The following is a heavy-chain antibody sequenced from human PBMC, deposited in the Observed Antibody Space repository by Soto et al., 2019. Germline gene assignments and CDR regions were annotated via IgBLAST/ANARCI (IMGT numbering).Heavy chain of an antibody. CDR2: TSYSGST. J-gene: IGHJ6*03. CDR1: GGSISRYY. V-gene: IGHV4-59*08. D-gene: IGHD4-4*01. Sequence: QVQLQESGPGLVKPSETLSLTCTVSGGSISRYYWSWIRQPPGKGLEWIGYTSYSGSTNYNPSLNRLGSMSLDTSENQLSLKVGSATDAHTAGYYWASRDPAASPSNYYYYMGVWGKGTTVTVSS. CDR3: ASRDPAASPSNYYYYMGV.